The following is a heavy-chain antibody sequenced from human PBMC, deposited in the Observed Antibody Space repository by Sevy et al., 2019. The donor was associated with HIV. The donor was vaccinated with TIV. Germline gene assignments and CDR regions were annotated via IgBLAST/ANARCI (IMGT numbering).Heavy chain of an antibody. CDR2: MRQDGSEK. J-gene: IGHJ4*02. CDR1: GFTFSSYW. CDR3: AWGIYGSGSRLGLGY. V-gene: IGHV3-7*04. Sequence: GGSLRLSCAASGFTFSSYWMTWVRQAPGKGLEWVANMRQDGSEKYYVDSVKGRFTISRDNAKNELYLQMNSLRAEDTAAYDCAWGIYGSGSRLGLGYWGQGTLVTVSS. D-gene: IGHD3-10*01.